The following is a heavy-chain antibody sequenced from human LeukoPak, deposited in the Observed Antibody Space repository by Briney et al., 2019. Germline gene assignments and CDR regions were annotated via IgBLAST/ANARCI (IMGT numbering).Heavy chain of an antibody. Sequence: PSETLSLTYTVSGGSISSYYWSWIRQPPGKGLEWIGYIYYSGSTNYNPSLKSRVTISVDTSKNQFSLKLSSVTAADTAVYYCARDGGLYDAFDIWGQGTMVTVSS. D-gene: IGHD3-3*01. J-gene: IGHJ3*02. CDR3: ARDGGLYDAFDI. CDR1: GGSISSYY. CDR2: IYYSGST. V-gene: IGHV4-59*01.